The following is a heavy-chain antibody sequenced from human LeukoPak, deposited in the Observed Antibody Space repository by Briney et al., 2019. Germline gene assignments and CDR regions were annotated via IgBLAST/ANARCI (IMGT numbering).Heavy chain of an antibody. D-gene: IGHD3-9*01. CDR3: ARGNILTGYCFDF. J-gene: IGHJ4*02. CDR1: GGSITGYY. V-gene: IGHV4-34*01. CDR2: IHYTGAT. Sequence: SETLSLTCAVYGGSITGYYWSWIRQTPGRGLEWVGEIHYTGATSYNPSLKSRATISTDTSKSQFSLRLSSVTAAGTAVYYCARGNILTGYCFDFWGQGALVTVSS.